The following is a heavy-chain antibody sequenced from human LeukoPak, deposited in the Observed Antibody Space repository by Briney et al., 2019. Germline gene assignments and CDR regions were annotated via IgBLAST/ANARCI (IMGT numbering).Heavy chain of an antibody. D-gene: IGHD4-17*01. V-gene: IGHV3-23*01. CDR1: GFTFSSYG. Sequence: PGGSLRLSCAASGFTFSSYGMSWVRQAPGKGLEWASAISGGGGSTYYADSVKGRFTISRDNSKNTLYLQMNSLRAKDTAVYYCAKFETTVTTSFAYWGQGTLVTVSS. CDR2: ISGGGGST. CDR3: AKFETTVTTSFAY. J-gene: IGHJ4*02.